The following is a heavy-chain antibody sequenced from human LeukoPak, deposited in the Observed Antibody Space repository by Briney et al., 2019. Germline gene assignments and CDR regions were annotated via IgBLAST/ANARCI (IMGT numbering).Heavy chain of an antibody. CDR3: ARSYYDFWSGYYTGSPFDY. CDR2: ISSSSSTI. D-gene: IGHD3-3*01. Sequence: GGSLRLSCAASGFTFSSYSMNWVRQAPGKGLEWVSYISSSSSTIYYADSVKGRFTISRDNAKNSLYLQMNSLRAEDTAVYYCARSYYDFWSGYYTGSPFDYWGQGTLVTVSS. J-gene: IGHJ4*02. V-gene: IGHV3-48*01. CDR1: GFTFSSYS.